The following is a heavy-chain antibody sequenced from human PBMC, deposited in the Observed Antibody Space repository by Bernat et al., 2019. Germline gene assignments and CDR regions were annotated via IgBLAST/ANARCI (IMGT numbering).Heavy chain of an antibody. V-gene: IGHV4-61*02. CDR2: IYTSGST. Sequence: QVQLQESGPGLVKPSQTLSLTCTVSGGSISSGSYYWSWIRQPAGKGLEWIGRIYTSGSTNYNPSLKSRVTISVDTSKNQCSLKLSSVTAAATAVYYLASEGGFVVPAAMGFDPWGQGTLVTVAS. D-gene: IGHD2-2*01. CDR3: ASEGGFVVPAAMGFDP. J-gene: IGHJ5*02. CDR1: GGSISSGSYY.